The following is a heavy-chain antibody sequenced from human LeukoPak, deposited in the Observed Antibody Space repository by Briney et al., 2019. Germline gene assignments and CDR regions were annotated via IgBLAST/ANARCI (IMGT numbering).Heavy chain of an antibody. CDR1: GFTISNLW. Sequence: GGSLRLSCAASGFTISNLWMTWVRQAPGKGLECVANIKGDGSEKNYVDSVKGRFTISRDDAKNSLYLQMNSLRAEDTAVYYCVKQAGVYWGQGTLVTVSS. V-gene: IGHV3-7*01. J-gene: IGHJ4*02. CDR2: IKGDGSEK. D-gene: IGHD6-19*01. CDR3: VKQAGVY.